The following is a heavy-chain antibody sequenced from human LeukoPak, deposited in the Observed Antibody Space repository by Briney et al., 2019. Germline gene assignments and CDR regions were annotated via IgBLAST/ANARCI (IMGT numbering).Heavy chain of an antibody. CDR2: INGDGSST. CDR3: ARDNPSGYFDY. J-gene: IGHJ4*02. D-gene: IGHD3-10*01. CDR1: GFTFSNYN. Sequence: GGSLRLSCAASGFTFSNYNMNWVRRAPGKGLVWVSRINGDGSSTSYADSVKGRFTITRDNAKNTLYLQMNSLRAEDTAVYYCARDNPSGYFDYWGQGTLVTVSS. V-gene: IGHV3-74*01.